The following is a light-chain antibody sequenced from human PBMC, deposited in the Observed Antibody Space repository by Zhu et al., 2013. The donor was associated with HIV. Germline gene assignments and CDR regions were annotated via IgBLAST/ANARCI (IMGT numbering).Light chain of an antibody. CDR2: DAS. J-gene: IGKJ4*01. Sequence: EIVLTQSPATLSVSPGERGTLSCRASQSVGTNLAWYQQKRGQAPRLLIYDASSRATGIPDRFRGSGSGTDFTLTISRLEPEDFAVYYCQERRHWPPVTFGGGTRVE. CDR3: QERRHWPPVT. V-gene: IGKV3D-20*02. CDR1: QSVGTN.